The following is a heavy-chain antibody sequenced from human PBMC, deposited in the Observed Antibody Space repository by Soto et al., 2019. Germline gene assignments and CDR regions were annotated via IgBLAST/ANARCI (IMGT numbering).Heavy chain of an antibody. CDR3: ARDPLRFLEGGDPWFDP. CDR1: GYTFTSYG. V-gene: IGHV1-18*01. J-gene: IGHJ5*02. Sequence: ASVKVSCKASGYTFTSYGISWVLQAPGEGLEWMGWISAYNGNTNYAQKLQGRVTMTTDTSTSTAYMELRSLRSDDTAVYYCARDPLRFLEGGDPWFDPWGQGTLVTVSS. CDR2: ISAYNGNT. D-gene: IGHD3-3*01.